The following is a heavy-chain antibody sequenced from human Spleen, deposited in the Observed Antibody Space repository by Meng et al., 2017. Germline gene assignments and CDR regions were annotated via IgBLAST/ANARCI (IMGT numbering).Heavy chain of an antibody. CDR2: INHSGST. Sequence: LQKWGEGLLKATETLSPACVVSGGSFSAYSWSWIRQPPGKGLEWIGEINHSGSTNYTPSLESRATISVDTSQNNLSLKLSSVTAADSAVYYCARGPTTMAHDFDYWGQGTLVTVSS. CDR3: ARGPTTMAHDFDY. V-gene: IGHV4-34*01. CDR1: GGSFSAYS. J-gene: IGHJ4*02. D-gene: IGHD4-11*01.